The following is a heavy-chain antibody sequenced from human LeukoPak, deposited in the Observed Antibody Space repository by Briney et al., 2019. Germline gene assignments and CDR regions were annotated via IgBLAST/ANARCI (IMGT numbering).Heavy chain of an antibody. J-gene: IGHJ4*02. D-gene: IGHD6-13*01. CDR3: ARDYGAAGSDY. CDR1: GGSISSSSYY. CDR2: IYYSGST. V-gene: IGHV4-39*07. Sequence: SETLSLTCTVSGGSISSSSYYWGWIRQPPGKGLEWIGSIYYSGSTYYNPSLKSRVTISVDTSKNQFSLKLSSVTAADTAVYYCARDYGAAGSDYWGQGTLVTVSS.